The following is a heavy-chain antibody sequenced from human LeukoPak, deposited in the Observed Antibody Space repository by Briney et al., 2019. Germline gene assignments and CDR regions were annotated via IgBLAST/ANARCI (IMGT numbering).Heavy chain of an antibody. CDR1: GFTFSSYS. Sequence: GGSLRLSCAASGFTFSSYSMNWVRQAPGKGLEWVSSISSSSSYIYYADSVKGRFTISRDNAKNSLHLQMNSLRAEDTAVYYCASAPIGYCSGGSCFHWGQGTLVTVSS. CDR3: ASAPIGYCSGGSCFH. D-gene: IGHD2-15*01. V-gene: IGHV3-21*01. J-gene: IGHJ4*02. CDR2: ISSSSSYI.